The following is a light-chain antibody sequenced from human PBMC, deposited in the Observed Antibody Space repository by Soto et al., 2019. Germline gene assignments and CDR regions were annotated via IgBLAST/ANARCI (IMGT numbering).Light chain of an antibody. CDR1: NSNIGNRP. Sequence: QSALTQPPSASGTPGQRVTISCSGGNSNIGNRPVHWFQQLPGTAPKLLIYKDLQRPSVVPDRCSGSKSGTSASLAISGLRSDDEADYYCLTWDDSLRGWVFGGGTKVTVL. CDR2: KDL. J-gene: IGLJ3*02. CDR3: LTWDDSLRGWV. V-gene: IGLV1-47*01.